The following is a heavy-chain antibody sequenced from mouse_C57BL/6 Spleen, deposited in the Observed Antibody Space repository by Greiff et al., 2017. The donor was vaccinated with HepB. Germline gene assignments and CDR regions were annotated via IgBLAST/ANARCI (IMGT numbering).Heavy chain of an antibody. CDR2: IHPTGSDT. Sequence: QVQLQQPGAELVKPGASVKVSCKASGYTFTSYWMHWVKQRPGQGLEWIGRIHPTGSDTNYNQKFKGKATLTVDKTSSTAYMQLSSLTSEDSAVYYCAIWCKLSGVDYWGQGTSVTVSS. CDR1: GYTFTSYW. D-gene: IGHD1-1*02. J-gene: IGHJ4*01. CDR3: AIWCKLSGVDY. V-gene: IGHV1-74*01.